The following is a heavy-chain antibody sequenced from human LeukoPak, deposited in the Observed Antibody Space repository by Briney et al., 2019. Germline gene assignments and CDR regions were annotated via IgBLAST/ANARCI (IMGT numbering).Heavy chain of an antibody. J-gene: IGHJ4*02. D-gene: IGHD7-27*01. CDR3: ARRPGEDSDY. Sequence: ASVKVSCKASGYTFTSYDINWVRQATGQGLEWMGIINPSGGSTSYAQKFQGRVTMTRDTSTSTVYMELSSLRSEDTAVYYCARRPGEDSDYWGQGTLVTVSS. CDR1: GYTFTSYD. CDR2: INPSGGST. V-gene: IGHV1-46*01.